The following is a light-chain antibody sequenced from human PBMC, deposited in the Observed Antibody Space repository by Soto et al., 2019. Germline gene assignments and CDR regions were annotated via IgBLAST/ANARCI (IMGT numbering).Light chain of an antibody. Sequence: EIVIKHSPATLSVSPGDSATLSCRASQSISDNVAWYQQRPGLAPRLLIYHTSTRATGIPARFSGSGSGTEFTLTISRQQAEDSAVYYCQQDSTRPVPFGGGTKVDIK. CDR3: QQDSTRPVP. CDR2: HTS. V-gene: IGKV3-15*01. J-gene: IGKJ4*02. CDR1: QSISDN.